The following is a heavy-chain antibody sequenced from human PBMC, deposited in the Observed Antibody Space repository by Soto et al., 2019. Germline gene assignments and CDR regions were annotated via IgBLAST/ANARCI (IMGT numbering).Heavy chain of an antibody. CDR1: GDSISSGGYY. V-gene: IGHV4-31*03. CDR2: IYYSGST. CDR3: ARGSTVAAILFDY. D-gene: IGHD2-15*01. Sequence: QVQPQESGPGLVKPSQTLSLTCTVSGDSISSGGYYWSWIRQHPGKGLEWIGYIYYSGSTYYNPSLKSRVIISVDTSKNQFSLKLSSVTAADTAVYYCARGSTVAAILFDYWGQGTLVTVSS. J-gene: IGHJ4*02.